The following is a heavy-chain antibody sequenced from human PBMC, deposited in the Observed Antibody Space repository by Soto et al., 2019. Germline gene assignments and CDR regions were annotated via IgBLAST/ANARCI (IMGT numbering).Heavy chain of an antibody. CDR2: IKQDGSEK. Sequence: VGSLRLSCAASGFTFSSYWMSWVRQAPGKGLEWVANIKQDGSEKYYVDSVKGRFTISRDNAKNSLYLQMNSLRAEDTAVYYCARGDYYGSGSYSGLDYWGQGTLVTVSS. CDR1: GFTFSSYW. CDR3: ARGDYYGSGSYSGLDY. J-gene: IGHJ4*02. V-gene: IGHV3-7*03. D-gene: IGHD3-10*01.